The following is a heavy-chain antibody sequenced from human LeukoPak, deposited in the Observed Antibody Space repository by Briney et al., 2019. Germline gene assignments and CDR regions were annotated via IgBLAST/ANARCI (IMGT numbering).Heavy chain of an antibody. D-gene: IGHD5-12*01. CDR3: ARAAIVATITRADY. J-gene: IGHJ4*02. V-gene: IGHV1-18*01. CDR1: GYTFTSYG. Sequence: ASVTVSCKASGYTFTSYGISWVRQAPGQGLEWMGWISAYNGNTNYAQKLQGRVTMTTDTSTSTAYMELRSLRSDDTAVYYCARAAIVATITRADYWGQGTLVTVSS. CDR2: ISAYNGNT.